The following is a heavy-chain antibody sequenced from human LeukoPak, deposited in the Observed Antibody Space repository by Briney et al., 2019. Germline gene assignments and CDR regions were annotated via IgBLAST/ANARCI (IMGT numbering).Heavy chain of an antibody. V-gene: IGHV1-69*05. D-gene: IGHD6-6*01. CDR3: ARGYSSSPQPFDY. Sequence: ASVKFSCKASGGTFSSYAISWVRQAPGQGLEWMGGIIPIFGTANYAQKFQGRVTITTDESTSTAYMELSSLRSEDTAVYYCARGYSSSPQPFDYWGQGTLVTVSS. CDR1: GGTFSSYA. J-gene: IGHJ4*02. CDR2: IIPIFGTA.